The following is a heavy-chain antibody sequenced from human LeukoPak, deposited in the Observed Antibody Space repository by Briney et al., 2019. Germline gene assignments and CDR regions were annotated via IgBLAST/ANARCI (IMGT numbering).Heavy chain of an antibody. V-gene: IGHV3-53*01. Sequence: PGGSLRLSCAASGFTVSSNYMSWVRQAPGKGLEWVSVIYSGGSTYYADSVKGRFTISRDNAKNSLYLQMNSLRAEDTAVYYCARMTTVTTTESEYFQHWGQGTLVTVSS. CDR3: ARMTTVTTTESEYFQH. CDR1: GFTVSSNY. CDR2: IYSGGST. J-gene: IGHJ1*01. D-gene: IGHD4-17*01.